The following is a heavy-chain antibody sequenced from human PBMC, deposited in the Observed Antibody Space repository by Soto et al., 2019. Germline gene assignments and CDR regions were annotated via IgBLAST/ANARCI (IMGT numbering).Heavy chain of an antibody. CDR3: AKATPRSRMVVPAATYYYYYGMDV. V-gene: IGHV3-9*01. J-gene: IGHJ6*02. Sequence: EVQLVESGGGLVQPGRSLRLSCAASGFTFDDYAMHWVRQAPGKGLEWVSGISWNSGSIGYADSVKGRFTISRDNAKNSLYLQMNSLRAEDTALYYCAKATPRSRMVVPAATYYYYYGMDVWGQGTTVTVSS. D-gene: IGHD2-2*01. CDR1: GFTFDDYA. CDR2: ISWNSGSI.